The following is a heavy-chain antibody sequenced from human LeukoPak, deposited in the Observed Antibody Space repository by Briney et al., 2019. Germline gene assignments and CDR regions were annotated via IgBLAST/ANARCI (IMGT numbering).Heavy chain of an antibody. D-gene: IGHD3-22*01. CDR3: TTGFITVDGAFDI. Sequence: PGGSLRLSCAASGFTFSNAWMSWVRQAPGKGLEWLGRIKSKTDGGTTDYAAPVKGRFTISRDDSKNTLYLQMNSLKTEDTAVYYCTTGFITVDGAFDIWGQGTMVTVSS. V-gene: IGHV3-15*01. CDR1: GFTFSNAW. CDR2: IKSKTDGGTT. J-gene: IGHJ3*02.